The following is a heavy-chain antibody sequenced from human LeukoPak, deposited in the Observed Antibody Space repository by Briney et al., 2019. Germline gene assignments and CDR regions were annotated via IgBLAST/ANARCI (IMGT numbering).Heavy chain of an antibody. Sequence: SGRSLRLSCAASGFTFDDYAMHWVRQGSGKGLEWVSGISWNSGRIGYADSVKGRFTISRDNAKNSLYLQMNSLRAEDTALYYCAKGANQLLLRDWFDPWGQGTLVTVSS. CDR1: GFTFDDYA. CDR3: AKGANQLLLRDWFDP. V-gene: IGHV3-9*01. J-gene: IGHJ5*02. CDR2: ISWNSGRI. D-gene: IGHD2-2*01.